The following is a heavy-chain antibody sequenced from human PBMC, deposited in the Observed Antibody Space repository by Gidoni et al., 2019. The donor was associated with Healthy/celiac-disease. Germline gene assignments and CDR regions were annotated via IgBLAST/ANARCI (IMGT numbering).Heavy chain of an antibody. CDR2: ICSRGSPI. D-gene: IGHD6-13*01. J-gene: IGHJ4*02. CDR1: GCTFSAYY. CDR3: ARSIASPGDRSGLSY. V-gene: IGHV3-11*01. Sequence: QVQQVESAGGLVKPGGSRGLSWEATGCTFSAYYMSWLLQTPGTGLVWVSYICSRGSPICHPGSVKGRFTISRDNAKNSLLLQMNSLRAEDTAVYYCARSIASPGDRSGLSYWGQGTLVTVSS.